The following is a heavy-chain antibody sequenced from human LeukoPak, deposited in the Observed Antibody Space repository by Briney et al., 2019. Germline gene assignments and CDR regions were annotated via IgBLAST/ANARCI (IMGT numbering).Heavy chain of an antibody. V-gene: IGHV3-48*04. D-gene: IGHD3-22*01. CDR1: GITFSSYTFSTYS. CDR3: ARALPYYYDSSGSWFDP. Sequence: GGSLRLSCAASGITFSSYTFSTYSMNWVRQAPGKGLEWVSYISPSTSSTYYADSVKGRFTISRDNAKNSLYLQMNSLRAEDTAVYYCARALPYYYDSSGSWFDPWGQGTLVTVSS. CDR2: ISPSTSST. J-gene: IGHJ5*02.